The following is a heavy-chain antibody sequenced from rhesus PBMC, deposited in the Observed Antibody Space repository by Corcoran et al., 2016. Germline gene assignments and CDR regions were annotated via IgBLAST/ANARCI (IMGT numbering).Heavy chain of an antibody. J-gene: IGHJ6*01. CDR1: GGSISAYHY. Sequence: QVQLQQWGEGLVKPSETLSLTCAVHGGSISAYHYWSWIRQPPGKGLEWIGYIYANSASTNYNPSLKKRVTISKDRSKTQFSLKLTSVTAADTAVYYCARGGTGGLDSWGQGVVVTVSS. CDR2: IYANSAST. CDR3: ARGGTGGLDS. V-gene: IGHV4-73*01. D-gene: IGHD5-24*01.